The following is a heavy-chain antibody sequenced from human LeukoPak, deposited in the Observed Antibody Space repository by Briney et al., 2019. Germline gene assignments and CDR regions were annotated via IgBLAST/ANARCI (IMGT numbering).Heavy chain of an antibody. Sequence: QAGGSLRLSFAASGFTFSSYSMNWVRQAPGKGLEWVSYISSSSSTIYYADSVKGRFTISRDNAKNTLYLQMNSLRAEDTAVYYCARGNYYGMDVWGQGTTVTVSS. J-gene: IGHJ6*02. CDR2: ISSSSSTI. CDR3: ARGNYYGMDV. CDR1: GFTFSSYS. V-gene: IGHV3-48*04.